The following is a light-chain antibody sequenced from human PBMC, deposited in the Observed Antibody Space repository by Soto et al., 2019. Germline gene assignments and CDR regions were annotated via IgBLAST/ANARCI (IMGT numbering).Light chain of an antibody. Sequence: ILLTHSQSSLSASTGDRVTITCRASQGISSYLAWYQQKPGKVPKLLIYAASTLQSGVPSRFSGSGSGTDFTLTISSLQPEDVATYYCLKYNSAPETFGQGTKVVIK. CDR2: AAS. V-gene: IGKV1-27*01. CDR1: QGISSY. J-gene: IGKJ1*01. CDR3: LKYNSAPET.